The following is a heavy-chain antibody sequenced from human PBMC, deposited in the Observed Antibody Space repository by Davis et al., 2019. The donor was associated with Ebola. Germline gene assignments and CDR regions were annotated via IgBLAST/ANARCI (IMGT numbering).Heavy chain of an antibody. Sequence: GESLKISCAASGFTFSSYAIHWVRQAPGKGLEWVAVISYDGTNKYYVDSVKGRFTISRDNSKNTLYLQMSSLRAEDTAVYYCAKGRHSTYYDFWIAYYDYWGRGTLVTVSS. V-gene: IGHV3-30-3*01. CDR3: AKGRHSTYYDFWIAYYDY. J-gene: IGHJ4*02. CDR2: ISYDGTNK. CDR1: GFTFSSYA. D-gene: IGHD3-3*01.